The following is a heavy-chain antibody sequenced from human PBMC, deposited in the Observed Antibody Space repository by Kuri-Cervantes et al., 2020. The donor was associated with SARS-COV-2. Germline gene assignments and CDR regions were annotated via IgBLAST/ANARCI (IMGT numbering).Heavy chain of an antibody. V-gene: IGHV4-38-2*02. CDR2: IYHSGST. J-gene: IGHJ5*02. Sequence: GSLTLSCTVSGGSISSGYYWGWIRQPPGKGLEWIGSIYHSGSTYYNPSLKSRVTISVDTSKNQFSLKVSSVTAADTAVYYCARDREWGSGWFDPWGQGTLVTVSS. CDR1: GGSISSGYY. CDR3: ARDREWGSGWFDP. D-gene: IGHD3-16*01.